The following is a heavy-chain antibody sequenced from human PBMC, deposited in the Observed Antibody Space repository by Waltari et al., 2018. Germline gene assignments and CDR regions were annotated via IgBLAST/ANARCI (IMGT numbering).Heavy chain of an antibody. CDR2: ITASGDNT. CDR1: GFSFSNFA. Sequence: EVQLVESGGGVVQSGESLRLSCAASGFSFSNFAMTWVRLVPGKGLEWVSSITASGDNTYDADAVRGRFTISRDNSKNTLYLQMDGLRVEDTAIYYCAKIPYDNFWTGYFFFDLWDQGAQVTVSS. CDR3: AKIPYDNFWTGYFFFDL. J-gene: IGHJ1*01. V-gene: IGHV3-23*04. D-gene: IGHD3-9*01.